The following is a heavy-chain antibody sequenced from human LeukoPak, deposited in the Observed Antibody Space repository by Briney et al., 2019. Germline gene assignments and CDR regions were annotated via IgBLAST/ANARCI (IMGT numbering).Heavy chain of an antibody. Sequence: GGSLRLSCAASGFTSSNYVMSWVRQAPGKGLEWVSAISGSGGSTFHADSVKGRFTISRDTSTNTLYVQMNSLRVEDTAVYYCARASGLSCGDPFYYCGEGALVTVSS. V-gene: IGHV3-23*01. J-gene: IGHJ4*02. CDR2: ISGSGGST. D-gene: IGHD2-21*01. CDR1: GFTSSNYV. CDR3: ARASGLSCGDPFYY.